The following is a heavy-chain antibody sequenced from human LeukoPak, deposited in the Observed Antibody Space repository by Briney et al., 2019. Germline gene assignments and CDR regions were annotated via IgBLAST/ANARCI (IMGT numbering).Heavy chain of an antibody. CDR3: AKFGDGDDYNLDY. J-gene: IGHJ4*02. Sequence: GGSLRVSCVASGFTFSNYGIHWVRQAPGKWLEWVAFIRYDGINKYYADSVKGRFTISRDNSKNTLYLQMNSLRAEDTAVYYCAKFGDGDDYNLDYWGQGSLVTVSS. D-gene: IGHD5-24*01. CDR2: IRYDGINK. V-gene: IGHV3-30*02. CDR1: GFTFSNYG.